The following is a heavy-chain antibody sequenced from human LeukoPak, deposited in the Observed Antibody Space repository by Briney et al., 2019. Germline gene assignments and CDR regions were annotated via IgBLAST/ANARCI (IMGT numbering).Heavy chain of an antibody. J-gene: IGHJ4*02. CDR3: ARTIVGATRD. CDR2: IIPILGIA. CDR1: GYTFTSYD. V-gene: IGHV1-69*04. Sequence: SVKVSCKASGYTFTSYDIDWVRQAPGQGLEWMGRIIPILGIANYAQKFLGRVTITADKSTSTAYMELSSLRSEDTAVYYCARTIVGATRDWGQGTLVTVSS. D-gene: IGHD1-26*01.